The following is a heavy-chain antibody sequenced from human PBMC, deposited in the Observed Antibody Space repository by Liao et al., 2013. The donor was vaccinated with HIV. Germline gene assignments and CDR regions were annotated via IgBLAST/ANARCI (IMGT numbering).Heavy chain of an antibody. Sequence: QLQLQESGPGLVKPSETLSLTCTVSGGSIINSHYYWGWIRQPPGKGLEWIGNIYYSGNTYYNPSLKSRVTISVDTSKNQFSLKLSSVTAADTAVYFCARGLWVRSGPFGFWGQETLVTVSS. J-gene: IGHJ4*02. CDR1: GGSIINSHYY. CDR2: IYYSGNT. D-gene: IGHD6-19*01. CDR3: ARGLWVRSGPFGF. V-gene: IGHV4-39*07.